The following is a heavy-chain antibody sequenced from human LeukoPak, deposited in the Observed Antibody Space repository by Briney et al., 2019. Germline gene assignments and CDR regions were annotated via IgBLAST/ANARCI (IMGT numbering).Heavy chain of an antibody. CDR3: ARVPRIPALDDY. D-gene: IGHD1-14*01. CDR2: IYNSGNT. J-gene: IGHJ4*02. Sequence: SETLSLTCTVSGGSISDNSYYWGWIRQPPGKGLEWIGNIYNSGNTYYNPSLKSRVTISVDTSKNHFSLTLSSVTAADTAIYYCARVPRIPALDDYWGQGTLVTVSS. CDR1: GGSISDNSYY. V-gene: IGHV4-39*07.